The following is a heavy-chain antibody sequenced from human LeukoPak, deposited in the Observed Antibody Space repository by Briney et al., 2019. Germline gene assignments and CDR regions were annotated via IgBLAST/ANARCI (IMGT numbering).Heavy chain of an antibody. V-gene: IGHV3-23*01. D-gene: IGHD4-23*01. CDR1: GFAFGSYA. CDR2: IIEGGDVT. CDR3: AKGTAQWELYDY. Sequence: PGGSLRLSCAASGFAFGSYAMSWVRQAPGKGLEWVSAIIEGGDVTFYTDSVKGRFTISRDNSKNTLYLQMNSLRAEDTALYYCAKGTAQWELYDYWGQGTLVTASS. J-gene: IGHJ4*02.